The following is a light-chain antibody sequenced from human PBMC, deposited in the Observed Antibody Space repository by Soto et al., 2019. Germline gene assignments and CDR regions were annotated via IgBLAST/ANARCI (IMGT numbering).Light chain of an antibody. J-gene: IGLJ2*01. V-gene: IGLV2-14*01. CDR1: SSDVGAYNY. Sequence: QSALTQPASVSGSPGQSITISCTGTSSDVGAYNYVSWYQHHPGKAPKLMIYEVSNRPSGVSNRFSGSKSVNTASLTISGLQADDEADYYCTSYTSSKTVVFGGGTKLTVL. CDR2: EVS. CDR3: TSYTSSKTVV.